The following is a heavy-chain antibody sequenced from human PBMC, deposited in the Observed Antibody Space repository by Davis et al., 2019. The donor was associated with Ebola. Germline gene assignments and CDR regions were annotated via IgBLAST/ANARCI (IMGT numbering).Heavy chain of an antibody. Sequence: SVKVSCKASGGTFSSYAISWVRQAPGQGLEWMGGIIPIFGTANYAQKFQGRVTITADKSTSTAYMELSSLRSEDTAVYYCARDVEVIGIAAGSYLYYYYGMDVWGQGTTVTVSS. CDR1: GGTFSSYA. D-gene: IGHD3-10*01. J-gene: IGHJ6*02. CDR2: IIPIFGTA. CDR3: ARDVEVIGIAAGSYLYYYYGMDV. V-gene: IGHV1-69*06.